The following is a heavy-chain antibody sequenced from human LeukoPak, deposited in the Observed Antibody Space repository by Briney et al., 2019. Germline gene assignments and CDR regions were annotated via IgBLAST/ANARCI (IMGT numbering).Heavy chain of an antibody. CDR3: ARSYSLADAFDI. CDR2: ISAYNGNT. Sequence: ASVKVSCKASGYTFTSYGISWVRQAPGQGLEWMGWISAYNGNTNYAQKLQGRVTMTTDTSTSTAYMELRSLRSDGTAVYYCARSYSLADAFDIWGQGTMVTVSS. V-gene: IGHV1-18*01. CDR1: GYTFTSYG. D-gene: IGHD1-26*01. J-gene: IGHJ3*02.